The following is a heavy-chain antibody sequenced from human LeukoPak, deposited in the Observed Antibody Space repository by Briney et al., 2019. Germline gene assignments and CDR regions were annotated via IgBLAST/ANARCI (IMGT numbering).Heavy chain of an antibody. Sequence: GGSLRLSCAGSEFTFSAYSMHWVRQAPGKGLEWVSSIDGSSSDIYYADSVKGRFTISRDNSKNSLYLQMKSLRAEDTALYFCARRGYYDYSGFDYWGQGTRVTVSS. CDR2: IDGSSSDI. V-gene: IGHV3-21*01. CDR1: EFTFSAYS. D-gene: IGHD3-22*01. CDR3: ARRGYYDYSGFDY. J-gene: IGHJ4*02.